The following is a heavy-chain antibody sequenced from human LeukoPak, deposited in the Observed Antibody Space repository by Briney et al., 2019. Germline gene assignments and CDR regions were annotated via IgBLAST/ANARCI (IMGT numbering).Heavy chain of an antibody. Sequence: GGSLRLSCAASAFTFSSYAVSWVRQAPGKGLEWVSALTGSGATTNYADSVKGRFTISRDNSKNTLFLQMNRLRAEDTAVYYCAKEDIVSTMGNFDYWGQGTLVTVSS. V-gene: IGHV3-23*01. CDR2: LTGSGATT. CDR1: AFTFSSYA. J-gene: IGHJ4*02. D-gene: IGHD5/OR15-5a*01. CDR3: AKEDIVSTMGNFDY.